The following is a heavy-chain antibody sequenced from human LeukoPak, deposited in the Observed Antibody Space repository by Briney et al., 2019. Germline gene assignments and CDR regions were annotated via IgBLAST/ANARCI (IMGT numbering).Heavy chain of an antibody. Sequence: PGGSLRLSCAASGFIFSNYAMSWVRQAPGKGLQWVSAFSGSGGSTYYADSVKGRFTISRDNAKNTLYLQMNSLRAEDTAVYYCARRGYYDSSGYSFPFDYWGQGTLVTVSS. CDR2: FSGSGGST. CDR1: GFIFSNYA. CDR3: ARRGYYDSSGYSFPFDY. D-gene: IGHD3-22*01. V-gene: IGHV3-23*01. J-gene: IGHJ4*02.